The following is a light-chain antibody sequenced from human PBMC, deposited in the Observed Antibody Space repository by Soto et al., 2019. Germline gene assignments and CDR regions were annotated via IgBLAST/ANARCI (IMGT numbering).Light chain of an antibody. CDR3: CSYTTTTSRV. CDR1: SSDVGHYNY. CDR2: DVS. V-gene: IGLV2-14*03. J-gene: IGLJ1*01. Sequence: QSALTQPAPVSGSPGQSITISCTGTSSDVGHYNYVSWYQQHPGNAPKLMVYDVSTRASGISDRFSGSKSGNTASLTISGLQAEDEADYYCCSYTTTTSRVFGTGTKVTVL.